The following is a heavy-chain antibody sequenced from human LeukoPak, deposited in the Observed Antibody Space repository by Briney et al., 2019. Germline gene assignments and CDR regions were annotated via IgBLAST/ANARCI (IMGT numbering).Heavy chain of an antibody. D-gene: IGHD3-10*02. CDR2: ISSSGSTI. CDR3: AELGITMIGGV. V-gene: IGHV3-48*04. Sequence: GGSLRLSCAASGFTFSSYWMSWVRQAPGKGLEWVSYISSSGSTIYYADSVKGRFTISRDNAKNSLYLQMNSLRAEDTAVYYCAELGITMIGGVWGKGTTVTITS. J-gene: IGHJ6*04. CDR1: GFTFSSYW.